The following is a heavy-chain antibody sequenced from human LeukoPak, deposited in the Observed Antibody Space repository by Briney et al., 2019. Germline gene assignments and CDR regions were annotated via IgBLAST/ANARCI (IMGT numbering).Heavy chain of an antibody. V-gene: IGHV5-51*01. D-gene: IGHD1-7*01. CDR1: GFRFTGYY. J-gene: IGHJ4*02. CDR2: IHPADSDT. CDR3: ARHVFNWNYVDY. Sequence: GESLKISCKGSGFRFTGYYIGWVRQMPGKGLEWMGIIHPADSDTRYSPSFQGQVTISADKSIGTAYLQWSSLKASDTAMYYCARHVFNWNYVDYWGQGTLVTVSS.